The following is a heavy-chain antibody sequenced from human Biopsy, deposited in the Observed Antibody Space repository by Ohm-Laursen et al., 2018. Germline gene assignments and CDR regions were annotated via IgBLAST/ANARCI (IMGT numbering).Heavy chain of an antibody. CDR2: IYPNSGYT. Sequence: SSVTAFCKVSGYTLNELSMHWARQAPGQGLEWMGSIYPNSGYTDFAQKFQGRVSMTRDTSVSTAYLELSSLRSDDTAIYYCARDLLEWSLPSWGQGTLVTVSS. J-gene: IGHJ4*02. CDR1: GYTLNELS. CDR3: ARDLLEWSLPS. V-gene: IGHV1-2*02. D-gene: IGHD3-3*01.